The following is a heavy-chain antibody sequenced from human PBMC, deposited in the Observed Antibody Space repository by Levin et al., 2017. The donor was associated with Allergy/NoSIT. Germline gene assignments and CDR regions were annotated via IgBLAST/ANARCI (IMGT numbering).Heavy chain of an antibody. Sequence: GGSLRLSCAASGFTFSNYKMSWVRQAPGKGLEWVANIKEDGSEKYYVDSVKGRFTISRDNAKNSLYLQMNSLRAEDTAVYYCARGGYQLGSRGQGTLVTVSS. V-gene: IGHV3-7*01. D-gene: IGHD2-2*01. CDR2: IKEDGSEK. CDR3: ARGGYQLGS. J-gene: IGHJ4*02. CDR1: GFTFSNYK.